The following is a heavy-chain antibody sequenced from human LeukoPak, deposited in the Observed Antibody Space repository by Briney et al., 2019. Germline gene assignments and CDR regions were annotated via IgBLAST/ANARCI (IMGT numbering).Heavy chain of an antibody. Sequence: ASVKVSCKASGYTFTSYGISWVRQPPGQGLEWMGLISAYNGNTNYAQKLQGRVTMTTDTSTSTAYMELRSLRSDDTAVYYCARASQWLVSVYNWFDPWGQGTLVTVSS. D-gene: IGHD6-19*01. CDR3: ARASQWLVSVYNWFDP. V-gene: IGHV1-18*01. CDR2: ISAYNGNT. CDR1: GYTFTSYG. J-gene: IGHJ5*02.